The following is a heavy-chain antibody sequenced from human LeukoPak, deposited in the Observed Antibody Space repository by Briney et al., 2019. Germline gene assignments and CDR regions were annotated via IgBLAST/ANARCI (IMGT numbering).Heavy chain of an antibody. J-gene: IGHJ3*02. CDR1: GGSISSSSYY. CDR3: ARLVPAAIRVADRTTRRHAFDI. V-gene: IGHV4-39*07. D-gene: IGHD2-2*02. Sequence: SETLSLTCTVSGGSISSSSYYWGWIRQPPGKGLEWIGSIYYSGSTYYNPSLKSRVTISVDTSKNQFSLKLSSVTAADTAVYYCARLVPAAIRVADRTTRRHAFDIWGQGTMVTVSS. CDR2: IYYSGST.